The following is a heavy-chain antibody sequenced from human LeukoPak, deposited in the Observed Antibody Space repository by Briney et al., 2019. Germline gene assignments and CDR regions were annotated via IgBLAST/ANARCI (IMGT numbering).Heavy chain of an antibody. D-gene: IGHD3-22*01. CDR3: ARGASSGYYYDYFDY. V-gene: IGHV1-18*01. CDR1: GYTFTSYG. J-gene: IGHJ4*02. Sequence: GASVKVSCKASGYTFTSYGISWVRQAPGQGLEWMGWISAYNGNTNYAQKLQGRVTMTRDTSTSTVYMELSSLRSEDTAVYYCARGASSGYYYDYFDYWGQGTLVTVSS. CDR2: ISAYNGNT.